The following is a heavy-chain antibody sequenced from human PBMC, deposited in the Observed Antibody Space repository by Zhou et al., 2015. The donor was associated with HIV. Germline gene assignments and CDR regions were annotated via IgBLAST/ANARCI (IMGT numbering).Heavy chain of an antibody. Sequence: QVQLVESGGGVVQPGRSLRLSCAASGFTFSSYAMHWVRQAPGKGLEWVAVISYDGSNKYYADSVKGRFTISRDNSKNTLYLQMNSLRAEDTAVYYCARGQDQGSGSYYYWGQGTLVTVSS. CDR2: ISYDGSNK. V-gene: IGHV3-30-3*01. J-gene: IGHJ4*02. CDR3: ARGQDQGSGSYYY. CDR1: GFTFSSYA. D-gene: IGHD1-26*01.